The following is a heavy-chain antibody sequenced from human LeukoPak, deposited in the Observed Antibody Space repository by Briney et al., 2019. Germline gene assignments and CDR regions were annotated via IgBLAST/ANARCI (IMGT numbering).Heavy chain of an antibody. Sequence: SQTLSLTCTVSGGSISSGSYYWSWIRQPAGKGLEWIGHIYTSGSTNYNPSLKSRVTISVDTSKNQFSLKLSSVTAADTAVYYCARVYYSSSYDYWYFDLWGRGTLVTVSS. CDR3: ARVYYSSSYDYWYFDL. CDR2: IYTSGST. J-gene: IGHJ2*01. CDR1: GGSISSGSYY. V-gene: IGHV4-61*09. D-gene: IGHD6-13*01.